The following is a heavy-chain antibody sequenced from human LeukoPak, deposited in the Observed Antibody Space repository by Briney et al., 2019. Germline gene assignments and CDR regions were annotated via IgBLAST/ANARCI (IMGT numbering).Heavy chain of an antibody. V-gene: IGHV1-8*01. Sequence: ASVKVSCKASGYTFTSYGINWVRQATGQGLEWMGWMNANSGDTGYAQKFEGRVTMTRNTSISTAYMELSSLRSDDTAVYYCARDLGDIVGAFDYWGQGTLVTVSS. CDR1: GYTFTSYG. CDR3: ARDLGDIVGAFDY. D-gene: IGHD1-26*01. J-gene: IGHJ4*02. CDR2: MNANSGDT.